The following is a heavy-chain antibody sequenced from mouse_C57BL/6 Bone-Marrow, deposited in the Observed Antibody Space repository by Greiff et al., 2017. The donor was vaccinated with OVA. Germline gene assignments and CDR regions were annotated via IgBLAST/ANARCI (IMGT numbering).Heavy chain of an antibody. V-gene: IGHV1-15*01. CDR1: GYTFTDYE. Sequence: QVQLQQSGAELVRPGASVTLSCKASGYTFTDYEMHWVKQTPVHGLEWIGAIDPETGGTAYNQKFKGKAILTADKSSSTAYMELRSLTSEDSAVYYCTRGYGNYTWYFDVWGTGTTVTVSS. CDR2: IDPETGGT. J-gene: IGHJ1*03. CDR3: TRGYGNYTWYFDV. D-gene: IGHD2-1*01.